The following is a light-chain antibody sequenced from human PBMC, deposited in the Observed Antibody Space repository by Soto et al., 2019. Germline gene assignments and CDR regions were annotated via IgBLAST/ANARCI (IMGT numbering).Light chain of an antibody. J-gene: IGKJ4*01. CDR3: HQRSNWPLT. Sequence: ENVLTQFPGTLSLSPGDRATLSCRASQSLSSDSLAWYQQKPGQAPRLLIYGASSRANGIPDRFSGSGSGTDFTLTISRLEPEDFAVYYCHQRSNWPLTFGGGTKVEIK. CDR1: QSLSSDS. V-gene: IGKV3D-20*02. CDR2: GAS.